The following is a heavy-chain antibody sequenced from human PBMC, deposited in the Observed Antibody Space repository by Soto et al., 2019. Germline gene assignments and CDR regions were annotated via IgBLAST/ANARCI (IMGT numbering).Heavy chain of an antibody. Sequence: PSENLSLTCTVSGGCISSYYWSWIRQPPGKGLEWIGYIYYSGSTNYNPSLKSRVTISVDTSKNQFSLKLSSVTAADTAVYYCARRYGASFDYWGQGTLVTVSS. V-gene: IGHV4-59*01. J-gene: IGHJ4*02. D-gene: IGHD4-17*01. CDR3: ARRYGASFDY. CDR1: GGCISSYY. CDR2: IYYSGST.